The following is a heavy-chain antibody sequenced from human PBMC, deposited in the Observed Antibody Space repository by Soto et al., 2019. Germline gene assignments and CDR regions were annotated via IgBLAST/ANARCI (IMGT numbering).Heavy chain of an antibody. D-gene: IGHD3-22*01. CDR2: ISSNGGST. CDR3: ARRRGPPYYYDSSGYQDY. J-gene: IGHJ4*02. Sequence: EVQLVESGGGLVQPGGSLRLSCAASGFTFSSYAMHWVRQAPGKGLEYVSAISSNGGSTYYANSVKGRFTISRDNSKNTLYLQMGSLRAEDMAVYYCARRRGPPYYYDSSGYQDYWGQGTLVNVSS. CDR1: GFTFSSYA. V-gene: IGHV3-64*01.